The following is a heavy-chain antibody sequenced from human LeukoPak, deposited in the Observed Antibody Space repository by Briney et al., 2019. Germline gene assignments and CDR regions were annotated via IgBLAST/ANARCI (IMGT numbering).Heavy chain of an antibody. CDR3: AKDEEFGYWKSNAFDI. CDR1: GFTFSSYG. D-gene: IGHD1-1*01. CDR2: ISYDGSNK. J-gene: IGHJ3*02. V-gene: IGHV3-30*18. Sequence: PGGSLRLSCAASGFTFSSYGMHWARQAPGKGLEWVAVISYDGSNKYYADSVKGRFTISRDNSKNTLYLQMNSLRAEDTAVYYCAKDEEFGYWKSNAFDIWGQGTMVTVSS.